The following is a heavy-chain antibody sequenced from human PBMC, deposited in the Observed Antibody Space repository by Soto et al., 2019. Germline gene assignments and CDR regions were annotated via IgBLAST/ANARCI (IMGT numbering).Heavy chain of an antibody. CDR2: IYYSGST. CDR3: ARRYGSAFDI. V-gene: IGHV4-59*08. Sequence: QVQLQESGPGLVKPSETLSLTCTVSGGSISRYYWSWIRQPPGKGLEWIGYIYYSGSTNYNPSLKSLVTISVDASKNQLSLKLSSVTAADTAVYYCARRYGSAFDIWGQGTMVTVSS. CDR1: GGSISRYY. D-gene: IGHD3-10*01. J-gene: IGHJ3*02.